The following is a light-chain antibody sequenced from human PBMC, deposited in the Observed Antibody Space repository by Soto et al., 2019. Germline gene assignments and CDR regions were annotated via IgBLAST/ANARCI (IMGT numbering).Light chain of an antibody. Sequence: ETVMTQSPATLSVSPGERATLSCRASQRVSSNLAWYQQKPGQAPRLLIYGASTRATGIPARFSGSGSGTEFTLTISSLQSEDFAVYYCQQYNNWPPWTFGQGTKVDI. CDR1: QRVSSN. V-gene: IGKV3-15*01. J-gene: IGKJ1*01. CDR2: GAS. CDR3: QQYNNWPPWT.